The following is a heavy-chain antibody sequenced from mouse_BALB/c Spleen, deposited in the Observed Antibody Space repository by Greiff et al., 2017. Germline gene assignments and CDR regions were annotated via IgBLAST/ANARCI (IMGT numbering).Heavy chain of an antibody. CDR1: GYTFTSYW. CDR2: IDPSNSET. CDR3: ARAEVPLDYRYDEVYFDV. D-gene: IGHD2-14*01. J-gene: IGHJ1*01. Sequence: QVQLQQPGPELVRPGASVKMSCKASGYTFTSYWMHWVKQRPGQGLEWIGMIDPSNSETRLNQKFKDKATLNVDKSSNTAYMQLSSLTSEDSAVYYCARAEVPLDYRYDEVYFDVWGAGTTVTVSS. V-gene: IGHV1S127*01.